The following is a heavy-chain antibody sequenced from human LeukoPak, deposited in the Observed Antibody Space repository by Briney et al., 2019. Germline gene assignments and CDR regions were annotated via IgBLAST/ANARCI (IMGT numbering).Heavy chain of an antibody. V-gene: IGHV3-7*01. Sequence: GGSLRLSCAASGFTFSSYWMSWVRQAPGKGLEWVANIKQDGSEKYYVDSVKGRFTISRDNAKNSLYLQMNSLRAEDTAVYYCARDSYYYGSGSSSDEYYFDYWGQGTLVTVSS. D-gene: IGHD3-10*01. J-gene: IGHJ4*02. CDR3: ARDSYYYGSGSSSDEYYFDY. CDR1: GFTFSSYW. CDR2: IKQDGSEK.